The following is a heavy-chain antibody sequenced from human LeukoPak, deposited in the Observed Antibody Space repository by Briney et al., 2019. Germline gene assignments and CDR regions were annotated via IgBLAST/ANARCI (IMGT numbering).Heavy chain of an antibody. CDR1: GFTFSNYW. V-gene: IGHV3-30*02. J-gene: IGHJ6*03. Sequence: PGGSLRLSCAASGFTFSNYWMHWVRQAPGKGLEWVAFIQFHGSTKYYADSVKGRFTISRDNSKNTLYLEMNSLRAEDTAVYYCAKDPVGYYQYMDVWGKGTTVTVSS. CDR3: AKDPVGYYQYMDV. CDR2: IQFHGSTK.